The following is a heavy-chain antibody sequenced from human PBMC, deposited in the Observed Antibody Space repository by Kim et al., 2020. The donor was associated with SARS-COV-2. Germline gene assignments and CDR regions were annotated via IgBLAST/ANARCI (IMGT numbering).Heavy chain of an antibody. V-gene: IGHV1-69*04. Sequence: AQKFQGRVTITADKSTSTAYMELSSLRSEDTAVYYCARDNEQWLSAFDIWGQGTMVTVSS. J-gene: IGHJ3*02. D-gene: IGHD6-19*01. CDR3: ARDNEQWLSAFDI.